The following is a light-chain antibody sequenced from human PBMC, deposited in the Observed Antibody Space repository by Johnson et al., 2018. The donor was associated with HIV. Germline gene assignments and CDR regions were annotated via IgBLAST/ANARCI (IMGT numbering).Light chain of an antibody. J-gene: IGLJ1*01. CDR1: SSNIGNNY. V-gene: IGLV1-51*01. Sequence: QSVLTQPPSVSAAPGQKVTISCSGSSSNIGNNYVSWYQQLPGTAPKLLIYDNNKRPSGIPDRFSGSKSGTSATLGITGLQTGDEADYYCGTWASSRSAAVVGTGTKVTVL. CDR2: DNN. CDR3: GTWASSRSAAV.